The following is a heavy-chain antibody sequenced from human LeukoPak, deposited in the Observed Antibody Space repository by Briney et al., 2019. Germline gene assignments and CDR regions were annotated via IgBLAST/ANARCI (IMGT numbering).Heavy chain of an antibody. J-gene: IGHJ6*03. CDR2: ISSSSSYI. V-gene: IGHV3-21*01. CDR1: GFTFSSYE. Sequence: PGGSLRLSCAASGFTFSSYEMNWVRQAPGKGLEWVSSISSSSSYIYYADSVKGRFTISRDNAKNSLYLQMNSLRAEDTAVYYCARARGVGSSWYGISGYMDVWGKGTTVTVSS. CDR3: ARARGVGSSWYGISGYMDV. D-gene: IGHD6-13*01.